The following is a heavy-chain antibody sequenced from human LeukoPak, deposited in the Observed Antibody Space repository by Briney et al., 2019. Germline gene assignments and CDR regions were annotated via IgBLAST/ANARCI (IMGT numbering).Heavy chain of an antibody. D-gene: IGHD2-2*01. V-gene: IGHV1-2*02. CDR2: MSANSGVT. Sequence: EASVKVSCKPSGYTFTDNYLHWVRQAPGHGLEWVGWMSANSGVTGYAQNFQGRVTMTRDTSISTAYMELSRLTTDDTAMYYCTRGAGTSWFDYWGQGSLVTVSS. CDR3: TRGAGTSWFDY. CDR1: GYTFTDNY. J-gene: IGHJ4*02.